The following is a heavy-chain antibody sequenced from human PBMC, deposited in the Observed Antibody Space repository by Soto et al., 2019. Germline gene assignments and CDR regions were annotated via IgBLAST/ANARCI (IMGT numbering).Heavy chain of an antibody. CDR3: ARGPPLGF. Sequence: SETLSLTCTVSGGSINSGGYSWTWIRQPPGKGLEWIGFIYHTGTTYYNPSLKSRVTISVDRPKNQFSLKLSSVTAADTAVYYCARGPPLGFWGQGTLVTVSS. J-gene: IGHJ4*02. CDR2: IYHTGTT. V-gene: IGHV4-30-2*01. CDR1: GGSINSGGYS.